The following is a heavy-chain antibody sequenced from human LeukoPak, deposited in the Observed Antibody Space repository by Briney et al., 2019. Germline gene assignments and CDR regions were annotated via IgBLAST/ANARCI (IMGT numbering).Heavy chain of an antibody. CDR3: ARAQQLVPRTYYYYGMDV. CDR2: ISYDGSNK. CDR1: GFTFSSYA. V-gene: IGHV3-30*04. J-gene: IGHJ6*04. Sequence: GGSLRLSCAPSGFTFSSYAMHWVRQAPGKGLEWVAVISYDGSNKYYADSVKGRFTISRDNSKNTLYLQMNSLRAEDTAVYYCARAQQLVPRTYYYYGMDVWGKGTTVTVSS. D-gene: IGHD6-13*01.